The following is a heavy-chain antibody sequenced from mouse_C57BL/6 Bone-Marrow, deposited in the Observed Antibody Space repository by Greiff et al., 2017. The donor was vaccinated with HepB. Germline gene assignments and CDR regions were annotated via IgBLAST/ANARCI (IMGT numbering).Heavy chain of an antibody. CDR1: GYAFSSYW. CDR2: IYPGDGDT. J-gene: IGHJ1*03. V-gene: IGHV1-82*01. CDR3: AREGYGNSSWYFDV. Sequence: QVQLKESGPELVKPGASVKLSCKASGYAFSSYWMNWVKQRPGKGLEWIGRIYPGDGDTNYNGKFKGKATLTADKSSSTAYMQLSSLTSEDSAVYFCAREGYGNSSWYFDVWGTGTTVTVSS. D-gene: IGHD1-1*01.